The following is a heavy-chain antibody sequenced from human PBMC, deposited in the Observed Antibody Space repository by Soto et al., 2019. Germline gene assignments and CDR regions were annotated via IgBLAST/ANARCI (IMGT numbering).Heavy chain of an antibody. Sequence: VESLKISCNGSGYSLTSYWISWGGQMPGKGLEWMGRIDPSDSYTNYSPSFQGHVTISADKSISTAYLQWSSLKASDTAMYYCARHPLTYYYDSSAQGERDYWGQGTLVTVSS. CDR3: ARHPLTYYYDSSAQGERDY. J-gene: IGHJ4*02. CDR2: IDPSDSYT. V-gene: IGHV5-10-1*01. D-gene: IGHD3-22*01. CDR1: GYSLTSYW.